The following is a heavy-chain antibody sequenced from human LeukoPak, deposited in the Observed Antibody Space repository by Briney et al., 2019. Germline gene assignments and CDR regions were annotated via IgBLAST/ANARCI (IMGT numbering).Heavy chain of an antibody. Sequence: GGSLRLSCAASGFTVSSNYMSWVRQAPGKGLEWVSVIYSGGSTYCADSVKGRFTISRDNSKNTLYLQMNSLRAEDTAVYYCARDMDAHYYDSSGYHPWGQGTLVTVSS. CDR3: ARDMDAHYYDSSGYHP. V-gene: IGHV3-66*01. CDR1: GFTVSSNY. CDR2: IYSGGST. J-gene: IGHJ5*02. D-gene: IGHD3-22*01.